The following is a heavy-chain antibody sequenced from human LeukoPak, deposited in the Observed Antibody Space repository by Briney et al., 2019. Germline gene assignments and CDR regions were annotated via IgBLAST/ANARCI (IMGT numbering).Heavy chain of an antibody. D-gene: IGHD3/OR15-3a*01. V-gene: IGHV3-66*03. Sequence: GGSLRLSCAVSGFSVSDYYMSWVRQAPGKGLEWVGLIRDSGEAFYADFARGRFAISRDESENTLYLQMNSLRVEDTAVYFCARDRAANQDWVEFDPWGQGTPVIVSS. J-gene: IGHJ5*02. CDR3: ARDRAANQDWVEFDP. CDR1: GFSVSDYY. CDR2: IRDSGEA.